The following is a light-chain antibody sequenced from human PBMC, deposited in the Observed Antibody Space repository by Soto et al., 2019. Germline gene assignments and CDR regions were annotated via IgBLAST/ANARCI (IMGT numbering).Light chain of an antibody. J-gene: IGKJ5*01. CDR2: GAP. V-gene: IGKV3D-15*01. Sequence: EIGRTQSPATLSVAAGERATRSCRASQSVSSTLAWYQQKPGQAPRLLIYGAPSRATGIPDRFSGSGSGTEFTLTINSLQSEDSAVDDCQQQNQWLIPFGQGTRLEIK. CDR3: QQQNQWLIP. CDR1: QSVSST.